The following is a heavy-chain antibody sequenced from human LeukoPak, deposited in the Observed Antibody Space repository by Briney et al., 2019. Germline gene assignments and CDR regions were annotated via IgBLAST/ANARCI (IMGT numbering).Heavy chain of an antibody. V-gene: IGHV1-69*06. CDR3: AVVAYPRLGTGDYFDY. D-gene: IGHD2-15*01. Sequence: GASVKVSCKASGGTFSSYAISWVRQAPGQGLEWMGGIIPIFGTANYAQKFQGRVTITADKSTSTAYMELSSLRSEDTAVYYCAVVAYPRLGTGDYFDYWGQGTLVTVSS. CDR2: IIPIFGTA. CDR1: GGTFSSYA. J-gene: IGHJ4*02.